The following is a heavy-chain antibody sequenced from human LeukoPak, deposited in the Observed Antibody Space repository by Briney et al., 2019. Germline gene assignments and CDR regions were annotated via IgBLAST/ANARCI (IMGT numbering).Heavy chain of an antibody. CDR1: GGSISDYY. J-gene: IGHJ5*02. V-gene: IGHV4-4*07. D-gene: IGHD2-15*01. Sequence: PSETLSLTCTVSGGSISDYYWSWIRQPAGKGLEWIGRIYTSGSTNYNPSLKSRVTISVDTSKNQFSLKLSSVTAADTAVYYCAREYCSGGSCYSGGFDPWGQGTLVTVSS. CDR3: AREYCSGGSCYSGGFDP. CDR2: IYTSGST.